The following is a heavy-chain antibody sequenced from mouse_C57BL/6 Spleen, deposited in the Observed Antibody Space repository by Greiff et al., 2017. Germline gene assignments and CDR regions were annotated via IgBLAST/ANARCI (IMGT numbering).Heavy chain of an antibody. D-gene: IGHD1-1*01. CDR1: GYTFTDYY. CDR2: INPNNGGT. Sequence: VQLQQSGPELVKPGASVKISCKASGYTFTDYYMNWVKQSHGKSLEWIGDINPNNGGTSYNQKFKGKATLTVDKSSSTAYMELRSLTSEDSAVXYCARYYGSGNYFDYWGQGTTLTVSS. V-gene: IGHV1-26*01. CDR3: ARYYGSGNYFDY. J-gene: IGHJ2*01.